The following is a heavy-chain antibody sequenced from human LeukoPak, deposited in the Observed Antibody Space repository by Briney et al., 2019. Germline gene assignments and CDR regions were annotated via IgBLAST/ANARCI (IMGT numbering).Heavy chain of an antibody. Sequence: GESLKISCRGSGYSFTTYWIGWVRQMPGKGLEWMGIIYPGDSDTRYSPSFQGQVTMSADKSIDTAYLQWSSLKASDTAMYYCARRQGCSSSSCPPDSWGQGTLVTVSS. D-gene: IGHD2-15*01. CDR2: IYPGDSDT. J-gene: IGHJ4*02. CDR3: ARRQGCSSSSCPPDS. CDR1: GYSFTTYW. V-gene: IGHV5-51*01.